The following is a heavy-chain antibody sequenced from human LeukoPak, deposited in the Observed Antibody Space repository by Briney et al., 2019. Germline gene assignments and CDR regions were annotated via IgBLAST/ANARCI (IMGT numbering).Heavy chain of an antibody. D-gene: IGHD3-22*01. CDR3: ARHFTYYYDSSGYPRDIFDI. V-gene: IGHV4-59*08. Sequence: SETLSLTCSVSGASMSGYYWSWIRQSPRKGLVWIGYIYSSGTTNYNPSLKSRVTMSVDLSRNQFSLALNSVTAADTALYYCARHFTYYYDSSGYPRDIFDIWGQGTMVTVSS. CDR1: GASMSGYY. CDR2: IYSSGTT. J-gene: IGHJ3*02.